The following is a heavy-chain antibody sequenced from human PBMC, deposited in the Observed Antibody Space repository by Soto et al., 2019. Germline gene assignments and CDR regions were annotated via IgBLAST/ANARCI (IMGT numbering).Heavy chain of an antibody. CDR2: IDPSDSYT. Sequence: PRESLKISCKGSGYSFTSYWISWVRQMPGKGLEWMGRIDPSDSYTNYSPSFQGHVTISADKSISTAYLQWNSLEASVTAFYFCARSPRSSPYFDYWGQGALVTVS. J-gene: IGHJ4*02. CDR3: ARSPRSSPYFDY. CDR1: GYSFTSYW. V-gene: IGHV5-10-1*01. D-gene: IGHD6-13*01.